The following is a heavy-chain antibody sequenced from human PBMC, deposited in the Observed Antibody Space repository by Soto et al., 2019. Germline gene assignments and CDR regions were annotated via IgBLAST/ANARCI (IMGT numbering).Heavy chain of an antibody. Sequence: GASVKVSCKASGYTFTSYDINWVRQATGQGLEWMGWMNPNSGNTGYAQKFQGRVTMTRDTSTSTVYMELSSLRSEDTAVYYCASPLTYSYGHDAFDIWGQGTMVTVSS. CDR1: GYTFTSYD. J-gene: IGHJ3*02. V-gene: IGHV1-8*01. CDR2: MNPNSGNT. CDR3: ASPLTYSYGHDAFDI. D-gene: IGHD5-18*01.